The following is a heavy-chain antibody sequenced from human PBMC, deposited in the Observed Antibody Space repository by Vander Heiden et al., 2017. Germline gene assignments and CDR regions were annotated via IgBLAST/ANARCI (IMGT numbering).Heavy chain of an antibody. Sequence: QLVKSGGGVAKLGRPLRLPCAASCFTFNRYGIQWVRQAPGKGLEWVAIIWYDGNNKYYSEAVKGRFTISRDNSKNTVFLQIDNLRLDETGLYYCARDQSYNSGLNDAFDIWGQGTLVTIS. CDR2: IWYDGNNK. V-gene: IGHV3-33*01. CDR1: CFTFNRYG. D-gene: IGHD1-26*01. CDR3: ARDQSYNSGLNDAFDI. J-gene: IGHJ3*02.